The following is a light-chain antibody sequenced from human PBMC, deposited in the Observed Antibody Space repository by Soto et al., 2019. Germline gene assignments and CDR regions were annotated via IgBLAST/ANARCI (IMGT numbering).Light chain of an antibody. CDR2: GAS. CDR1: QRISTY. CDR3: QQSYSTPST. Sequence: DIQMTQSPSSLSASVGDRVTITCRASQRISTYLNWYRQKPGKAPKLLIYGASSLQSGVPSRFSGSGSGTDFTLTISSLQPEDFATYYCQQSYSTPSTFGPGTKVDIK. V-gene: IGKV1-39*01. J-gene: IGKJ3*01.